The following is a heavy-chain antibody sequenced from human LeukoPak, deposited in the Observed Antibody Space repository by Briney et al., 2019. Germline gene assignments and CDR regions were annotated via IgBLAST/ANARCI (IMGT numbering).Heavy chain of an antibody. Sequence: PSETLSLTCTVSGGSISSYYWSWIRQPPGKGLEWIGYIYYSGSTNYNPSLKSRVTISVDTSKNQFSLKLSSVTAADTAVYYCARDMIGDGGDAFDIWGQGTMVTVSS. V-gene: IGHV4-59*01. CDR3: ARDMIGDGGDAFDI. J-gene: IGHJ3*02. CDR1: GGSISSYY. D-gene: IGHD2-21*01. CDR2: IYYSGST.